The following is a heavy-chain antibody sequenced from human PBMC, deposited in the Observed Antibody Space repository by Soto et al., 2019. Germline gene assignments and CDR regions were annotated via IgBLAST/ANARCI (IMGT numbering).Heavy chain of an antibody. CDR3: ARGWGYQLLFRRFDP. J-gene: IGHJ5*02. V-gene: IGHV4-34*01. CDR1: GGSFSGYY. D-gene: IGHD2-2*01. Sequence: QVQLQQWGAGLLKPSETLSLTCAVYGGSFSGYYWCWIRQPPGKGLEWIGEINHSGSTNYNPSLKNRVTISVDTSKNQFSLKLSSVTAADTAVYYCARGWGYQLLFRRFDPWGQGTLVTVSS. CDR2: INHSGST.